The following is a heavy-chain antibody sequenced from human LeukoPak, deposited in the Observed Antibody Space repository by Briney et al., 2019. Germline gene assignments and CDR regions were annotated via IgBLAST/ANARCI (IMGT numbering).Heavy chain of an antibody. CDR2: ISDSGGST. CDR3: AKGSGTYAPYYFDY. J-gene: IGHJ4*02. V-gene: IGHV3-23*01. Sequence: GGSLRLSCAASGFTFSSYAMNWVRQAPGKGLEWVSSISDSGGSTYYADSVKGRFTVSRDNSKNTLYLKMNSLRAEDTAVYYCAKGSGTYAPYYFDYWGQGTLVTVSS. D-gene: IGHD1-26*01. CDR1: GFTFSSYA.